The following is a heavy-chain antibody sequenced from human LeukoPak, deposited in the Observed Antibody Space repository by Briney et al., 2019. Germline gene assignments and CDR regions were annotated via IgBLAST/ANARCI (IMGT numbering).Heavy chain of an antibody. CDR1: GGTFSSYA. J-gene: IGHJ4*02. Sequence: GASVKVSCKASGGTFSSYAISWVRQAPGQGLEWMGGIIPIFGTANYAQKFQGRVTITADESTSTAYMELSSLRSEDTAVYYCARAYCSSTSCPYFSDYFDYWGQGTLVTVSS. D-gene: IGHD2-2*01. V-gene: IGHV1-69*13. CDR2: IIPIFGTA. CDR3: ARAYCSSTSCPYFSDYFDY.